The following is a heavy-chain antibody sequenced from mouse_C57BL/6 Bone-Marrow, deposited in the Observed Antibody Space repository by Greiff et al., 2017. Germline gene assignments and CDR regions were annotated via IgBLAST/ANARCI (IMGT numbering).Heavy chain of an antibody. D-gene: IGHD3-2*02. J-gene: IGHJ4*01. CDR3: ARGAQAPYYYAMDY. Sequence: EVMLVASGGGLVKPGGSLKLSCAASGFTFSDYGMHWVRQAPEKGLEWVAYISSGSSTIYYADTVKGRFTISRDNAKNTLFLQMTSLRSEDTAMYYCARGAQAPYYYAMDYWGQGTSVTVSS. V-gene: IGHV5-17*01. CDR2: ISSGSSTI. CDR1: GFTFSDYG.